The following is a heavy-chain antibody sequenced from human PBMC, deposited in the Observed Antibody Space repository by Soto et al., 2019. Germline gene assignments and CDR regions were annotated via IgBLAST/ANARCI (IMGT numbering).Heavy chain of an antibody. CDR1: GGSISSSSYY. V-gene: IGHV4-39*01. J-gene: IGHJ5*02. Sequence: PSETLSLTCPVSGGSISSSSYYWGWIRQPPGKGLEWIGSIYYSGSTYYNPSLKSRVTISVDTSKNQFSLKLSSVTAADTAVYYCARHLDYGDSVRWFDPWGQGTLVTVSS. D-gene: IGHD4-17*01. CDR2: IYYSGST. CDR3: ARHLDYGDSVRWFDP.